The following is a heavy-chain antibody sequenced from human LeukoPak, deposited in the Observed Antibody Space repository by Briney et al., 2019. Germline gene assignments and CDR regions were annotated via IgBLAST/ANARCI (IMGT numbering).Heavy chain of an antibody. D-gene: IGHD2-2*02. CDR2: IIPIFGIA. Sequence: SVKVSCKASGGTFSSYAISWVRQAPGQGLEWMGRIIPIFGIANYAQKFQGRVTITADKSTSTAYMELSSLRSEDTAMYYCAQAYCSSTSCYKNKVAYDYWGQGTLVTVSS. CDR3: AQAYCSSTSCYKNKVAYDY. CDR1: GGTFSSYA. J-gene: IGHJ4*02. V-gene: IGHV1-69*04.